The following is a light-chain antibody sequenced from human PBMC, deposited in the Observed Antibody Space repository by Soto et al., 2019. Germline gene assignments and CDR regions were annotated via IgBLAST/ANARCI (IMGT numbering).Light chain of an antibody. CDR2: SNN. CDR1: SSNIGTNS. CDR3: TAWDDNLSLVV. J-gene: IGLJ2*01. V-gene: IGLV1-44*01. Sequence: QSVLTQPLSASGTPGQRVTISCSGSSSNIGTNSVNWYQQLPETAPKLLIYSNNQRPSGVPDRFSGSKSGTSASLAISGLQSEDEADYYCTAWDDNLSLVVFGGGTKLTVL.